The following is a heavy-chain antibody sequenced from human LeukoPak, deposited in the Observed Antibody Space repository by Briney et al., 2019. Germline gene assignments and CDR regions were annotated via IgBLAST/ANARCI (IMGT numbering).Heavy chain of an antibody. CDR2: IYYSGST. J-gene: IGHJ4*02. CDR3: ARYGLIRGFEY. D-gene: IGHD3-16*01. Sequence: SETLSLTCTVSGGSISSYYWSWIRQPPGKGLEWIGYIYYSGSTKYSPSLKSRVTISVDTSKNQFSLKLSSVTAADTAVYYCARYGLIRGFEYWGQGPVDSVSS. V-gene: IGHV4-59*01. CDR1: GGSISSYY.